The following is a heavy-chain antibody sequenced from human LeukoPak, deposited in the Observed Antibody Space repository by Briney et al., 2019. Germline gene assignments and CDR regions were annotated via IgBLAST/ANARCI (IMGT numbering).Heavy chain of an antibody. CDR3: AREGGPYRPLDY. CDR1: GGSISSSNW. V-gene: IGHV4-4*02. Sequence: SGTLSLTCAVSGGSISSSNWWSWVRQPPGKGLEWIGEIYHSGSTNYDPSLKSRVTISVDKSKNQFSLKLTSVTAADTAVYYCAREGGPYRPLDYSGQGTLVTVSS. CDR2: IYHSGST. J-gene: IGHJ4*02.